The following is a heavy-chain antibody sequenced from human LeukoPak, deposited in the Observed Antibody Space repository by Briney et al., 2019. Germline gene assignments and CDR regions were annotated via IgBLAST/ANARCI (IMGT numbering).Heavy chain of an antibody. CDR3: ARAGTPDYYYYMDV. V-gene: IGHV4-59*01. D-gene: IGHD1-14*01. CDR2: IYYSGST. Sequence: KPSETLSLTCTVSGGSISSYYRSWIRQPPGKGLEWIGYIYYSGSTNYNPSLKSRVTISVDTSKNQFSLKLSSVTAADTAVYYCARAGTPDYYYYMDVWGKGTTVTVSS. J-gene: IGHJ6*03. CDR1: GGSISSYY.